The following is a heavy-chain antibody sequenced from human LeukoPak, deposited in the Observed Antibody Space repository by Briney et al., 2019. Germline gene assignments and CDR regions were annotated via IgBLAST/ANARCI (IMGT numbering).Heavy chain of an antibody. D-gene: IGHD1-14*01. CDR2: INSDGSST. CDR3: GKTIQESSGVGGD. V-gene: IGHV3-74*01. Sequence: GGSLRLSCAASGFTFSSYWMHWVRQAPGKGLVWVSRINSDGSSTSYADSVKGRFTISRDNSKNTVYLQLNSLRGEDTAVYYCGKTIQESSGVGGDWGQGTLVTVSS. CDR1: GFTFSSYW. J-gene: IGHJ1*01.